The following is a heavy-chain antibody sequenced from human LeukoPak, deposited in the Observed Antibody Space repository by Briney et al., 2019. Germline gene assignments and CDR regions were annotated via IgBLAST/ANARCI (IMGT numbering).Heavy chain of an antibody. CDR2: ISGSGGST. CDR1: GFTFSSYG. V-gene: IGHV3-23*01. CDR3: AKDKTGKLDYYYMDV. J-gene: IGHJ6*03. D-gene: IGHD3-10*01. Sequence: GGSLRLSCAASGFTFSSYGMSWVRQAPGKGLEWVSAISGSGGSTYYADSVKGRFTISRDNSKNSLYLQMNSLRTEDTALYYCAKDKTGKLDYYYMDVWGKGTTVTVSS.